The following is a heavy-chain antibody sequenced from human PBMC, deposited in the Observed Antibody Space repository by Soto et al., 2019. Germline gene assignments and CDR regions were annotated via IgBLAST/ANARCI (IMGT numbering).Heavy chain of an antibody. J-gene: IGHJ4*02. D-gene: IGHD2-8*01. V-gene: IGHV3-9*01. Sequence: GGSLRLSCVASGFTFDDYAIHWVRQRPGKGLEWVAGIDWNGATTGYGDSVKGRFTLSRDNARNSVLLEMSRLRNDDSALYYCLKDAGSRHYDFTNIDSWGRGTQVTVSS. CDR3: LKDAGSRHYDFTNIDS. CDR1: GFTFDDYA. CDR2: IDWNGATT.